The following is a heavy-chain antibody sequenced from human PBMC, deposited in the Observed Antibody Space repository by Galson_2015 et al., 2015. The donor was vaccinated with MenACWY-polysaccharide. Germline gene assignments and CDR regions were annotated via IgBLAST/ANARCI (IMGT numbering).Heavy chain of an antibody. D-gene: IGHD3-10*01. CDR1: GYLFTSFA. CDR2: IYPSDSDV. J-gene: IGHJ6*02. CDR3: ARKDYGTGSMDV. V-gene: IGHV5-51*01. Sequence: QSGAEVKKPGESLKISCKASGYLFTSFAIGWVRQMPGKGLEWLGIIYPSDSDVKYNPSFQGQVTFPADRSTNTAYLQWSSLKASDSAMYYCARKDYGTGSMDVWGQGTTVTVSS.